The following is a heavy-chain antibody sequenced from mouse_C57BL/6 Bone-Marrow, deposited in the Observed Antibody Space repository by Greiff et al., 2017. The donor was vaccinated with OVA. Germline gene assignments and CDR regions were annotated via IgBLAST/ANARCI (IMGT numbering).Heavy chain of an antibody. CDR2: IDPSDSYT. J-gene: IGHJ2*01. Sequence: QVQLQQPGAELVKPGASVKLSCKASGYTFTSYWMQWVKQRPGQGLEWIGEIDPSDSYTNYNQKFKGKATLTVDTSSSTAYMQLSSLTSEDSAVYYCARWFYYGNQGYWGQGTTLTVSS. V-gene: IGHV1-50*01. CDR3: ARWFYYGNQGY. D-gene: IGHD2-1*01. CDR1: GYTFTSYW.